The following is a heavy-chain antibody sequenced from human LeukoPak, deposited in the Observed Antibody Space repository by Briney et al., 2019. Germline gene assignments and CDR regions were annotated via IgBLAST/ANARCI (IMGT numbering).Heavy chain of an antibody. CDR3: ARSGSSWPDDNWFDP. V-gene: IGHV4-59*08. D-gene: IGHD6-13*01. J-gene: IGHJ5*02. Sequence: MSSETLSLTCTVSGGSISSYYWSWIRQPPGKGLEWIGYIYYSGSTNYSPSLKSRVTISVDTSKNQFSLKLSSVTAADTAVYYCARSGSSWPDDNWFDPWGQGTLVTVSS. CDR2: IYYSGST. CDR1: GGSISSYY.